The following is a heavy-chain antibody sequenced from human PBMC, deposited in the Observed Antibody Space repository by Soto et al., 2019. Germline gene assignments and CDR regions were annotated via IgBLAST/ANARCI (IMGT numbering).Heavy chain of an antibody. CDR2: MNPNSGHT. V-gene: IGHV1-8*01. Sequence: QVQLVQSGAEVKKPGASVKVSCKASGHTFTSHDINWMRQTTGQGLEWMGWMNPNSGHTNSAQKFQGRVTMTMDTSINTAYMELTNLRSEDTAIYYCASDMSTTWGQGTLVTVSS. CDR3: ASDMSTT. J-gene: IGHJ5*02. D-gene: IGHD2-2*01. CDR1: GHTFTSHD.